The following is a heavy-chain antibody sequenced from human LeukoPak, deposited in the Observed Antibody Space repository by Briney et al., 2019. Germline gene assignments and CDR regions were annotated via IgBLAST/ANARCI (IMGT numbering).Heavy chain of an antibody. CDR2: INHSGST. Sequence: SETLSLTCAVYGGSFSGYYWSWIRQPPGKGLEWIGEINHSGSTNYNPSLKSRVTISVDTSKNQFSLKLSSVTAADTAEYYCARGYPYYDILTGYHTRYYFDYWGQGTLVTVSS. J-gene: IGHJ4*02. V-gene: IGHV4-34*01. CDR1: GGSFSGYY. D-gene: IGHD3-9*01. CDR3: ARGYPYYDILTGYHTRYYFDY.